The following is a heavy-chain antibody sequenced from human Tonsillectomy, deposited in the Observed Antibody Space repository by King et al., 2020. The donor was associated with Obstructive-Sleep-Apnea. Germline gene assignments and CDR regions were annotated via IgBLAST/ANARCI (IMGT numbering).Heavy chain of an antibody. V-gene: IGHV3-66*01. J-gene: IGHJ4*02. CDR2: IYSGGIT. Sequence: AQLVESGGGLVQSGGSLRLSCAASGFTVSSNYMSWVCPAPGKGLEWVSLIYSGGITYFANSVKGRFTLSRDNSKNTLYVQMNSLRAEDTAVYYCAREWGTEHYFDYWGQGTLVTVSS. D-gene: IGHD3-16*01. CDR3: AREWGTEHYFDY. CDR1: GFTVSSNY.